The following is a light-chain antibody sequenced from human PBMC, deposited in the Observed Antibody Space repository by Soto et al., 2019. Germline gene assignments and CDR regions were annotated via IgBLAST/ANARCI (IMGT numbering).Light chain of an antibody. CDR1: QGIGSY. CDR3: QQYYTYPRT. J-gene: IGKJ1*01. CDR2: AAS. Sequence: AIRMTQSPSSFSASTGDTVTITCRASQGIGSYLAWYQEKPGKAPKLLIYAASTLQSGVPSRFSGSGSGTDFTLTINCLQSEDFATYYCQQYYTYPRTFGQGTEVEVK. V-gene: IGKV1-8*01.